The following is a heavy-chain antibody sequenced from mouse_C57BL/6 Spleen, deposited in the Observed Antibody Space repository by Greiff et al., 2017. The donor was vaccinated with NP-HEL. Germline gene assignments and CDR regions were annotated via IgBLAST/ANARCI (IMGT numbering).Heavy chain of an antibody. J-gene: IGHJ3*01. CDR3: ARDGYYGSSYAWFAY. CDR1: GYTFTSYW. V-gene: IGHV1-64*01. D-gene: IGHD1-1*01. Sequence: QVQLQQPGAELVKPGASVKLSCKASGYTFTSYWMHWVKQRPGQGLEWIGMIHPNSGSTNYNEKFKSKATLTVDKSSSTAYMQLSSLTSEDSAVYYCARDGYYGSSYAWFAYWGEGTLGTVSA. CDR2: IHPNSGST.